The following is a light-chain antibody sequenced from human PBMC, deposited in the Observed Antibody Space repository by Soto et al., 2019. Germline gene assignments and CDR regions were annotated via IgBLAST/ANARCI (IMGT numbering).Light chain of an antibody. CDR1: QSVSSN. Sequence: IVMTQSPATLSVSQGERATLSCRASQSVSSNLAWYQQKPGQAPRLLIYGASTRATGIPARFSGSGSGTEFTLTISSLQSEDFAVYYCQQHNQWPITFGQGTLLEIK. CDR3: QQHNQWPIT. V-gene: IGKV3-15*01. CDR2: GAS. J-gene: IGKJ5*01.